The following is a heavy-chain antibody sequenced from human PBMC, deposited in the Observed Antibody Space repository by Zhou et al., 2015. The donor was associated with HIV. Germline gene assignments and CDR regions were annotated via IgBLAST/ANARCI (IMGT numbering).Heavy chain of an antibody. CDR1: GGYFNSYS. Sequence: QVHLVQSGAEVREPGSSVRVSCKASGGYFNSYSFTWVRRAPGQGLECLGRIIPVLGLTNYARKFKGRLTITADKSTNTIYMELRSLRSDDTAMYFCATTSRFLHAGPLDPWGQGSLVTVSS. V-gene: IGHV1-69*02. CDR3: ATTSRFLHAGPLDP. D-gene: IGHD3-3*01. CDR2: IIPVLGLT. J-gene: IGHJ5*02.